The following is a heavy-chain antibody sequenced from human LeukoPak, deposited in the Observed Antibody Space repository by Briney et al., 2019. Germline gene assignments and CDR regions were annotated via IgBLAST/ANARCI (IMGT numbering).Heavy chain of an antibody. CDR1: GYSFTSYW. CDR3: ARHETQNIFSRQYYYYGMDV. J-gene: IGHJ6*02. D-gene: IGHD2/OR15-2a*01. CDR2: IYPGDSDT. V-gene: IGHV5-51*01. Sequence: LGESLKISCKGSGYSFTSYWIGWVRQMPGKGLEWMGIIYPGDSDTRYSPSFQGQVTISADKSITTAYLQSSSLKASDTAIYYCARHETQNIFSRQYYYYGMDVWGQGTTVTVSS.